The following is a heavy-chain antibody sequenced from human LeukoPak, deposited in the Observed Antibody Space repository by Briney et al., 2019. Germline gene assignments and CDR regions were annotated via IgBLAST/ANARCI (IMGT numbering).Heavy chain of an antibody. Sequence: PLGALRLSPAASGFTFSDFSITWVRHTPQEGRGWVSYVGRSGDTINYADSVKGPFTISRDNAKNLALLQLKSLRVEDTAVYCCARGSSVGYYWGQGTRVTVS. CDR2: VGRSGDTI. CDR3: ARGSSVGYY. CDR1: GFTFSDFS. D-gene: IGHD2-15*01. V-gene: IGHV3-11*01. J-gene: IGHJ4*02.